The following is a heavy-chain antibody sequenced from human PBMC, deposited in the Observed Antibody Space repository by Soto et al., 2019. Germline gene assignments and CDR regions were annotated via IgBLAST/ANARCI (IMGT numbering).Heavy chain of an antibody. J-gene: IGHJ4*02. Sequence: VASVKVSCKASGYTFTDYYIHWVRQAPGQGLEWMGWINPNSGATYYAQKFQGRVTMTRDTSISTGYLELTSLRSEDTAVYYCARSEPAGYWGQGTMVTVSS. CDR3: ARSEPAGY. V-gene: IGHV1-2*02. CDR1: GYTFTDYY. CDR2: INPNSGAT.